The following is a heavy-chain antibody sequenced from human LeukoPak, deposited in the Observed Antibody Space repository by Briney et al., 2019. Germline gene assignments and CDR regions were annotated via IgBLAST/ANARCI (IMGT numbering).Heavy chain of an antibody. V-gene: IGHV1-8*01. CDR3: ARVAAAGSSYYYYMDV. CDR2: MNPNSGNT. Sequence: ASVKVSCKASGYTFNSYDINWVRQAPGQGLEWMGWMNPNSGNTGYAQKFQGRVTITRNTSISTAYMELSSLRSEDTAVYYCARVAAAGSSYYYYMDVWGKGTTVTVSS. J-gene: IGHJ6*03. CDR1: GYTFNSYD. D-gene: IGHD6-13*01.